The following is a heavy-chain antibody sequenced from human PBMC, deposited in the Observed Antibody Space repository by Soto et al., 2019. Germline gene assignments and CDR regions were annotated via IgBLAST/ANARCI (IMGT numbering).Heavy chain of an antibody. V-gene: IGHV4-30-2*02. Sequence: PSETMSLTSTVAGGSIISGGYSWSWIRQPPGKGLEWIGYIYHSGSTYYNPSLKSRVTISVDTSKNQFSLKLTSVTAADTAVYYCAAPPRYWGQGTLVTVSS. CDR3: AAPPRY. D-gene: IGHD6-6*01. CDR2: IYHSGST. J-gene: IGHJ4*02. CDR1: GGSIISGGYS.